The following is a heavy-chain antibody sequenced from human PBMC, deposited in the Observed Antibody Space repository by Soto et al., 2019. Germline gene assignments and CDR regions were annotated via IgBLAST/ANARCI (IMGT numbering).Heavy chain of an antibody. CDR2: IISSGHT. CDR1: GFPFTSYS. D-gene: IGHD3-16*01. CDR3: ARDSDGGDS. Sequence: QLVESGGGLVEPGGSLRLSCAASGFPFTSYSMNWVRQAPGKGLEWISSIISSGHTFYADSVKGRFTITRDNAKNSLYLQMNSLRAEDTAIYYCARDSDGGDSWGQGTLVTVSS. J-gene: IGHJ4*02. V-gene: IGHV3-21*03.